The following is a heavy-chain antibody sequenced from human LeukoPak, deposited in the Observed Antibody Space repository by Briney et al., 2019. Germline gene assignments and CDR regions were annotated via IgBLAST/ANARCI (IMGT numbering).Heavy chain of an antibody. CDR1: GGSISSYY. J-gene: IGHJ5*02. CDR2: IYYSGST. Sequence: SETLSLTCTVSGGSISSYYWSWIRQPPGKGLEWIGYIYYSGSTNYNPSLKSRVTISVDTSKNQFSPKLSSVTAADTAVYYCARDRGTIAAAGPTVYNWFDPWGQGTLVTVSS. V-gene: IGHV4-59*01. D-gene: IGHD6-13*01. CDR3: ARDRGTIAAAGPTVYNWFDP.